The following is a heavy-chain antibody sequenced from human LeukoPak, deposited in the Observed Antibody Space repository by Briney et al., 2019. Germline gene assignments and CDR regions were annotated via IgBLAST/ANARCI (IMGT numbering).Heavy chain of an antibody. J-gene: IGHJ4*02. CDR2: INSDGYSI. CDR3: ASIVSTGGY. Sequence: GGSLRLSCAASGFTFSSYWMHWVRQAPGKGLVWVSRINSDGYSISYADSVKGRFTISRDNAKNTLNLQMNSLRAEDTAVYYCASIVSTGGYWGQGTLVTVSS. CDR1: GFTFSSYW. D-gene: IGHD1-26*01. V-gene: IGHV3-74*01.